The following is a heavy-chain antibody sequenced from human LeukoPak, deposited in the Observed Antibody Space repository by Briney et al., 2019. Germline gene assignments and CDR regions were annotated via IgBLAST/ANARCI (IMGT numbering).Heavy chain of an antibody. J-gene: IGHJ3*02. D-gene: IGHD1-26*01. CDR2: INWNGGST. CDR3: ARVDGRDAFDI. V-gene: IGHV3-20*04. CDR1: GFTFDDYG. Sequence: PGGSLRLSCSASGFTFDDYGIGTGRQTPGKELEWVSGINWNGGSTGYADSVKGRVNISRDNAKQSRYLQLNSRRADHTALYYCARVDGRDAFDIWGRGTMVSVSS.